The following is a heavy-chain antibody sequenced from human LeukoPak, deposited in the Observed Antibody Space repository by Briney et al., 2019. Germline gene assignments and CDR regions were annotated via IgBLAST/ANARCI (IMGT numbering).Heavy chain of an antibody. CDR3: AKAPYLSSGS. CDR1: GGSFRDYY. D-gene: IGHD3-22*01. CDR2: INHSGST. Sequence: SETLSLTCAVSGGSFRDYYWSWIRQPPGKGLGWIGEINHSGSTNYNPSLKSRVTISLDTSKDQFSLKLTSVTAADTAVYYCAKAPYLSSGSWGQGILVAVSS. J-gene: IGHJ3*01. V-gene: IGHV4-34*01.